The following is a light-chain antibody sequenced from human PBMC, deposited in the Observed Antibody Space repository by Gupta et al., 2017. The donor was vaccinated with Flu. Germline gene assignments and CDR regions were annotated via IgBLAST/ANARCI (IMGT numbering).Light chain of an antibody. Sequence: QSVLTQPPSVSGAPGQRVTISCTGSSSNIGAGYDVNWYQQLPGKAPKLLIYSNGNRPSGFPDRFSGSKSGTSASLAITGLQAEDEVDYYCQSYDSSLSEYVFGTGTKVTVL. J-gene: IGLJ1*01. V-gene: IGLV1-40*01. CDR3: QSYDSSLSEYV. CDR2: SNG. CDR1: SSNIGAGYD.